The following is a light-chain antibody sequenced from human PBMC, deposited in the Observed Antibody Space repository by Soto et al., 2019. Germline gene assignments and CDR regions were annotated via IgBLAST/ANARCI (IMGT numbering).Light chain of an antibody. CDR1: SSVVGGYNY. J-gene: IGLJ1*01. Sequence: QSVLTQPASVSGSPGQSITISCTGTSSVVGGYNYVSWYQQHPGKAPKLIIFEVSYRPSGISNRFSASKSGDTASLTISGLQADDEADYYCCSYSTSNTHNYVFGTGTKVTVL. V-gene: IGLV2-14*01. CDR2: EVS. CDR3: CSYSTSNTHNYV.